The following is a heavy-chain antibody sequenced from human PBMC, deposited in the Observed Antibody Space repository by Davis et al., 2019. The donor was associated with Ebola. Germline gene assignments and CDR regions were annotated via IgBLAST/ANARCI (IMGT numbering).Heavy chain of an antibody. Sequence: GESLKISCAASGFTFDDYAMHWVRQAPGKGLEWISVISWDGGSTYYADSVKGRFTISRDNSKNSLYLQMNSLRAEDSALYYCAKGQSIEYSSSLDYWGQGTLVTVSS. CDR3: AKGQSIEYSSSLDY. CDR2: ISWDGGST. J-gene: IGHJ4*02. D-gene: IGHD6-6*01. CDR1: GFTFDDYA. V-gene: IGHV3-43D*03.